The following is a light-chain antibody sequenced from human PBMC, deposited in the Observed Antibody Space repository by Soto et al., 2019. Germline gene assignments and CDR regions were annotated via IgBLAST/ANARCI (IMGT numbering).Light chain of an antibody. CDR3: QQYNAAPLT. CDR2: GAS. Sequence: EIVLTQSPGTLSLSPGARATLSCRASQSLRNNYLAWYQQRPGQAPRLVIYGASSRATGIPDRFSASGSGTDFTLTISRLEPEDFAVYFCQQYNAAPLTFGQGTKVEI. CDR1: QSLRNNY. V-gene: IGKV3-20*01. J-gene: IGKJ1*01.